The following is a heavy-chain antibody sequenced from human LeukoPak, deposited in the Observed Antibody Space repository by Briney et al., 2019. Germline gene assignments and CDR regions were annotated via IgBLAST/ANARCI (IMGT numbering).Heavy chain of an antibody. CDR3: ARGPVRDYSNY. J-gene: IGHJ4*02. V-gene: IGHV4-31*03. D-gene: IGHD4-11*01. Sequence: SETLSLTCTVSSGSISSGGYYWSWIRQPPGKGLEWIGYIYYSGSTYYNPSLKSRLTISLDTSKNQFSLKLSSVTAADTAVYYCARGPVRDYSNYWGQGTLVTVSS. CDR1: SGSISSGGYY. CDR2: IYYSGST.